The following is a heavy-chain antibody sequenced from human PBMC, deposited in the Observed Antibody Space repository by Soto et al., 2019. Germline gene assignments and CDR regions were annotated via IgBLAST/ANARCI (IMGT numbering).Heavy chain of an antibody. J-gene: IGHJ6*03. CDR3: ARLSYYDFWSGYYLQKKGDYYMDV. D-gene: IGHD3-3*01. CDR1: GYTFTSYG. Sequence: ASVKVSCKASGYTFTSYGISWVRQAPGQGLERMGWISAYNANTNYAQKLQGRVTMTTDTSTSTAYIELRSLRSDDTAVYYCARLSYYDFWSGYYLQKKGDYYMDVWGKGTTVTVSS. V-gene: IGHV1-18*01. CDR2: ISAYNANT.